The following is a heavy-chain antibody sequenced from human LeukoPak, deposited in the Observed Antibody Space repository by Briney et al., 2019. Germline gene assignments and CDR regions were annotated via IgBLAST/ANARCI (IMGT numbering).Heavy chain of an antibody. Sequence: PGGSLRLSCAASGFTFSSYAMSWVRQAPGKGLEYVSAISSNGGSTYYANSVKGRFTISRDNSKNTLYLQMGSLRAEDMAVYYCARAIVQLWYYDYWGQGTLVTVSS. V-gene: IGHV3-64*01. CDR2: ISSNGGST. D-gene: IGHD5-18*01. J-gene: IGHJ4*02. CDR3: ARAIVQLWYYDY. CDR1: GFTFSSYA.